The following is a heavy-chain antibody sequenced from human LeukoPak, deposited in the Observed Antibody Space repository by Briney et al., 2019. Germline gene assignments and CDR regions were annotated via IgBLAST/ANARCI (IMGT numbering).Heavy chain of an antibody. CDR3: ARGGDSGYDYGISYYFDY. V-gene: IGHV1-69*13. CDR1: GGTFSSYA. J-gene: IGHJ4*02. CDR2: IIPIFGTA. Sequence: ASVKVSCKASGGTFSSYAISWVRQAPGQGLEWMGGIIPIFGTANYAQKFQGRVTITADESTSTAYMELSSLRSEDTAVYYCARGGDSGYDYGISYYFDYWGQGTLVTVSS. D-gene: IGHD5-12*01.